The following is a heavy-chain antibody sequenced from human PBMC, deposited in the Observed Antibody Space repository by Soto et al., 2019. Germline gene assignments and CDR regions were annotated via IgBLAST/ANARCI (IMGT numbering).Heavy chain of an antibody. V-gene: IGHV3-30-3*01. CDR2: ISYDGSNK. J-gene: IGHJ3*02. Sequence: PGGSLRLSCAASGFTFSSYAMHWVRQAPGKGLEWVAVISYDGSNKYYADSVKGRFTISRDNSKNTLYLQMNSLRAEDTAVYYCARDRGDFYEYDAFDIWGQGTMVTVS. CDR1: GFTFSSYA. D-gene: IGHD3-3*01. CDR3: ARDRGDFYEYDAFDI.